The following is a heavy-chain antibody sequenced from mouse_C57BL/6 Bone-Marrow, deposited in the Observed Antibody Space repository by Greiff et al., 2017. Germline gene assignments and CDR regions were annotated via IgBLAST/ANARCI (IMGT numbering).Heavy chain of an antibody. V-gene: IGHV1-50*01. J-gene: IGHJ3*01. CDR3: ARDGSSPFAY. CDR2: IDPSDSYT. Sequence: QVQLQQPGAELVKPGASVKLSCKASGYTFTSYWMQWVKQRPGQGLEWIGEIDPSDSYTNYNPKFKGKATLTVDTSSSTAYMQLSILSSEDSAVYYCARDGSSPFAYWGQVTLVTVSA. CDR1: GYTFTSYW. D-gene: IGHD1-1*01.